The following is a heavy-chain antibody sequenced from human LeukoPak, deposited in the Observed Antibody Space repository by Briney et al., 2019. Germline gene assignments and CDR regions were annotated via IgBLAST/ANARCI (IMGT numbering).Heavy chain of an antibody. CDR2: IYYSGST. CDR1: GGSISGSGYY. CDR3: ARRLV. V-gene: IGHV4-39*01. J-gene: IGHJ4*02. D-gene: IGHD6-19*01. Sequence: SETLSLTCTVSGGSISGSGYYWGWIRQPPGKGLEWIGSIYYSGSTYYNPSLKSRVTISVDTSKNQFSLRLSSVTAADTAVYYCARRLVWGQGTLVTVSS.